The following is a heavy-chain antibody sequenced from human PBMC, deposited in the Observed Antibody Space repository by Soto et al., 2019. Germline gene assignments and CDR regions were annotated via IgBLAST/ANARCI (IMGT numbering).Heavy chain of an antibody. CDR1: GYFISDNYF. J-gene: IGHJ5*02. CDR2: IYHDGDT. V-gene: IGHV4-38-2*02. CDR3: AKDSSVMDP. Sequence: SETLSLPCAVSGYFISDNYFWGWIRQPPGKGREWFGSIYHDGDTRYNPSLKSRVTISVGTSRNHFTLRVTSVTAADTAVYFCAKDSSVMDPLIQGTLATV. D-gene: IGHD6-25*01.